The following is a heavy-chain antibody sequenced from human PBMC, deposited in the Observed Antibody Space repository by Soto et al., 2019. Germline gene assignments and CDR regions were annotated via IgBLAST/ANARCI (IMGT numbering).Heavy chain of an antibody. CDR2: ISAYNGNT. Sequence: QVQLVQSGAEVKKPGASVKVSCKASGYTFTSYGIIWVRLAPGQVLEWMGLISAYNGNTNYAQKLQGRVTMTTDTSTSTAYMELRSLRSEDTAVYYCVVAAQPYYFDYWGQGTLVTVSS. V-gene: IGHV1-18*01. CDR1: GYTFTSYG. CDR3: VVAAQPYYFDY. J-gene: IGHJ4*02. D-gene: IGHD2-15*01.